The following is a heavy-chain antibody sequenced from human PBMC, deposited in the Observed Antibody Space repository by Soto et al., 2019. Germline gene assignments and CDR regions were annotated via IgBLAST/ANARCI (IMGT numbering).Heavy chain of an antibody. CDR1: GFTFSTYA. Sequence: GGSLRLSCAASGFTFSTYAMSWVRQAPGKGLEWVSTISDNGDSTYYAASVKGRFTISRDNSKNTVYLLMNSLSAEDTAPYYCAKVHGSGTYYNFPDYWGQGTLVTVSS. D-gene: IGHD3-10*01. J-gene: IGHJ4*02. V-gene: IGHV3-23*01. CDR2: ISDNGDST. CDR3: AKVHGSGTYYNFPDY.